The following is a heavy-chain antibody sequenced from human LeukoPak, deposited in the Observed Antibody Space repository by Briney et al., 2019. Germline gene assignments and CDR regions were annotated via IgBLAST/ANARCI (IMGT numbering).Heavy chain of an antibody. CDR3: VRDSVPAAPHFFDY. J-gene: IGHJ4*02. CDR2: IIPIFGTA. CDR1: GGTFSSYA. V-gene: IGHV1-69*13. Sequence: ASVKVSCKASGGTFSSYAISWVRQAPGQGLEWMGGIIPIFGTANYAQKFQGRVTITADESTSTAYMELSSLRSEDTAVYYCVRDSVPAAPHFFDYWGQGTLVTVSS. D-gene: IGHD2-2*01.